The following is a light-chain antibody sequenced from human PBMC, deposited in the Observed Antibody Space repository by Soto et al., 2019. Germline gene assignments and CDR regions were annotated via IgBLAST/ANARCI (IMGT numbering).Light chain of an antibody. CDR3: SSFTTSYFYV. V-gene: IGLV2-14*01. J-gene: IGLJ1*01. CDR2: GVT. CDR1: SAGDGAYNY. Sequence: GSSAGDGAYNYVSWYQQHPGKAPKLLIHGVTRRPSGVSSRFSASKSAYTASLTISGLQAEDEATYFCSSFTTSYFYVFGPGTKVTVL.